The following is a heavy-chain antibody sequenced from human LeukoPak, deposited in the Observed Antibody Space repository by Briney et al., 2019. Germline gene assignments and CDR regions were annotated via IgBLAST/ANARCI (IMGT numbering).Heavy chain of an antibody. Sequence: PSETLSLTCAVSGDSISSSNWWNWVRQPPGKGLEWIGEIYHSESTSYNPSLKSRVTISIDKSKNQFSLKLTSVTAADTAVYYCARSMTTVLRCMDVWGQGTTVTVSS. J-gene: IGHJ6*02. CDR3: ARSMTTVLRCMDV. CDR2: IYHSEST. D-gene: IGHD4-23*01. V-gene: IGHV4-4*02. CDR1: GDSISSSNW.